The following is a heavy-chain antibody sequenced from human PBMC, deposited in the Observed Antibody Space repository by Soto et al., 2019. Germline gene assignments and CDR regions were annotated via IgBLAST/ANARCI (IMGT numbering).Heavy chain of an antibody. CDR2: ISYDGSNK. D-gene: IGHD6-19*01. J-gene: IGHJ2*01. CDR1: GFTFSSYG. CDR3: AKDGYSSGWYRSGWYFDL. V-gene: IGHV3-30*18. Sequence: GSLRLSCAASGFTFSSYGMHWVRQAPGKGLEWVAVISYDGSNKYYADSVKGRFTISRDNSKNTLYLQMNSLRAEDTAVYYCAKDGYSSGWYRSGWYFDLWGRGTLVTVSS.